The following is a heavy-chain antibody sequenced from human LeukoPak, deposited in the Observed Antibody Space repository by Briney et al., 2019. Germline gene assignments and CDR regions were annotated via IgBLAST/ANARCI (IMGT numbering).Heavy chain of an antibody. D-gene: IGHD5-18*01. V-gene: IGHV3-53*01. J-gene: IGHJ4*02. Sequence: GGSLRLSCAASGFTVSTNYMTWVRQAPGKGLDWVSVIYSGGTTYYADSVKGRFTVSRDNAKTSLYLQMNSLRAEDTAVYYCARDLSGVTGYTYGRGIDYWGQGTLVTVSS. CDR1: GFTVSTNY. CDR2: IYSGGTT. CDR3: ARDLSGVTGYTYGRGIDY.